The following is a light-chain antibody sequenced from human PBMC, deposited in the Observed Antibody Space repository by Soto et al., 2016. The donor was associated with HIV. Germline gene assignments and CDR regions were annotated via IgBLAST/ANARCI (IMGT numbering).Light chain of an antibody. CDR3: LQDYNYPYT. V-gene: IGKV1-6*01. CDR2: AAS. CDR1: QGIRND. Sequence: AIQMTQSPISLSASVGDRVTITCRASQGIRNDLGWYQQKPGKAPKLLIYAASSLQSGVPSRFSGSGSGTDFTLTISSLQPEDFASYYCLQDYNYPYTFGQGTKLEIK. J-gene: IGKJ2*01.